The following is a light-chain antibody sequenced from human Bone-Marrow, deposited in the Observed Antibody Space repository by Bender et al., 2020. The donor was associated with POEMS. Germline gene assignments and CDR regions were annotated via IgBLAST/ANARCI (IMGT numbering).Light chain of an antibody. CDR1: SSDIGYSDH. V-gene: IGLV2-14*03. Sequence: QTALTQPASVSGSPGQSITISCIGASSDIGYSDHVSWYQQRPTKAPQLVIYDVNLRPSGVSNRFSGSKSGNTASLTISGLQAEDEADYYCSSYTSITSHVVFGGGTKLTVL. CDR3: SSYTSITSHVV. CDR2: DVN. J-gene: IGLJ2*01.